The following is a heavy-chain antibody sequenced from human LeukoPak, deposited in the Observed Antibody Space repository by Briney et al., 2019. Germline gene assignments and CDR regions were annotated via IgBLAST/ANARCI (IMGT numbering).Heavy chain of an antibody. J-gene: IGHJ5*02. V-gene: IGHV4-59*01. D-gene: IGHD1-26*01. Sequence: SETLSLTCTVSGDSISSYYWSWIRQPPGKGVEGIGCMYYSGRTNYNPSLKSRVTISVDTSKNQFSLKLSSVTAADTAVYYCARGIIVGATWGENYNCFDPWGQGTLVTVSS. CDR3: ARGIIVGATWGENYNCFDP. CDR1: GDSISSYY. CDR2: MYYSGRT.